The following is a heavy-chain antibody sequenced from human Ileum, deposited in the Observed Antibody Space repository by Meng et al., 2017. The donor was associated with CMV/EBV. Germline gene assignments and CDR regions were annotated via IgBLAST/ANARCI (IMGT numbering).Heavy chain of an antibody. CDR1: GYTFTSNN. Sequence: CKTSGYTFTSNNIIWVRQAPGQGPEWMGWIATNTGNPTYAQAFTGRFVFSLDTSVNTAYLQISSLKAEDTAVYYCARDGLSGRYFDYWGQGTLVTVSS. D-gene: IGHD1-26*01. V-gene: IGHV7-4-1*02. CDR3: ARDGLSGRYFDY. J-gene: IGHJ4*02. CDR2: IATNTGNP.